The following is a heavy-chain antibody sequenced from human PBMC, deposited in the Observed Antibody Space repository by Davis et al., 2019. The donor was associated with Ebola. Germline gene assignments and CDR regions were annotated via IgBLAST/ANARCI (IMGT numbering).Heavy chain of an antibody. CDR3: ARGQGYYYDSSGYSRRYYGMDV. Sequence: ASVKVSCKASGYTFTGYYMHWVRQAPGQGLAWMGWINPNSGGTNYAQKFQGRVTMTRDTSISTAYMELSRLRSDDTAVYYCARGQGYYYDSSGYSRRYYGMDVWGQGTTVTVSS. CDR2: INPNSGGT. CDR1: GYTFTGYY. J-gene: IGHJ6*02. V-gene: IGHV1-2*02. D-gene: IGHD3-22*01.